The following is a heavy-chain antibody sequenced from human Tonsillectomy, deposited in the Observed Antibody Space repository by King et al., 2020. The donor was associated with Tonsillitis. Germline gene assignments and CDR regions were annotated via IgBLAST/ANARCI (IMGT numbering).Heavy chain of an antibody. J-gene: IGHJ6*03. D-gene: IGHD2-8*01. V-gene: IGHV1-24*01. CDR3: ATVPTKHYYYYMDV. CDR1: GYTLTDLS. Sequence: VQLVESGAEVKKPGASVKVSCKVSGYTLTDLSMHGVRQAPGKGLEWMGGFVPEDVETIYAQKFQGKITMTEDTSTDTAYMELSSLRSEDTAVYYCATVPTKHYYYYMDVWGKGTTVTVSS. CDR2: FVPEDVET.